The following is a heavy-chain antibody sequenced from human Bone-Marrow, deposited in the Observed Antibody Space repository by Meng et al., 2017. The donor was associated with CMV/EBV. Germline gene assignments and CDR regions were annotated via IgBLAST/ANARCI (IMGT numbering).Heavy chain of an antibody. CDR1: GFTFSSYS. V-gene: IGHV3-21*01. CDR3: ARDYYGDYYFDY. Sequence: GESLKISCAASGFTFSSYSMNWVRQAPVKGLEWVSSISGSSSYIFYADSVKGRFTISKDNAKNSLYLQMNSLRAEDTAVYYCARDYYGDYYFDYWGQGTLVTVSS. CDR2: ISGSSSYI. J-gene: IGHJ4*02. D-gene: IGHD4-17*01.